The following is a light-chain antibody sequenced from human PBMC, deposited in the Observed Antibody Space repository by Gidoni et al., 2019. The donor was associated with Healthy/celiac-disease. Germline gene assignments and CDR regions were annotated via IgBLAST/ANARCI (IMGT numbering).Light chain of an antibody. CDR2: GAS. J-gene: IGKJ2*01. V-gene: IGKV3-20*01. Sequence: IVLTQSPVTLSLSPGERANLSCRASQSVSSSYLAWYQQKPGQAPRLLIYGASSRATGIPDRFSGSGSGTDFTLTISRLEPEDCAVYYCQQYGSSPRTFGQGTKLEIK. CDR3: QQYGSSPRT. CDR1: QSVSSSY.